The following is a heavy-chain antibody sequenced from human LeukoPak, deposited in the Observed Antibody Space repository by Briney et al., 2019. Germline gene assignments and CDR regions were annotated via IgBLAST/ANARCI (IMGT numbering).Heavy chain of an antibody. CDR2: IYGGGTT. CDR3: VRGDNWFDP. V-gene: IGHV3-53*01. J-gene: IGHJ5*02. CDR1: GFTVSTNY. Sequence: GGSLRLSCVPSGFTVSTNYMTWVRQAPGKGLEWVSVIYGGGTTYYADSVKGRFTISRDNSKNTVYLQMNSLRAEDTAVYYCVRGDNWFDPWGLGTLVTVSS.